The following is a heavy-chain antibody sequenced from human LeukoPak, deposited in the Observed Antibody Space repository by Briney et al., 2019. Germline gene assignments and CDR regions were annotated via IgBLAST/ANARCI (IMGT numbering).Heavy chain of an antibody. CDR2: ISYDGSNK. Sequence: PGGSLRLSCAASGFTFSSYAMHWVRQAPGKGLEWVAVISYDGSNKYYADSVKGRFTISRDNSKNTLYLQMNSLRAEDTAVYYCARARETKTPTIPWVYDYYYYYMDVWGKGTTVTVSS. CDR1: GFTFSSYA. D-gene: IGHD3-9*01. CDR3: ARARETKTPTIPWVYDYYYYYMDV. V-gene: IGHV3-30*04. J-gene: IGHJ6*03.